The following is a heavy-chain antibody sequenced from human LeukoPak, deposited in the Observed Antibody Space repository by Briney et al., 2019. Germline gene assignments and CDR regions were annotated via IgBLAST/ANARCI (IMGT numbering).Heavy chain of an antibody. CDR1: GFTFDDYA. V-gene: IGHV3-9*01. D-gene: IGHD6-19*01. Sequence: PGGSLRLSCAASGFTFDDYAMHWVRQAPGKGLEWVSGISWNSGSIGYADSVKGRFTISRDNAKNSLYLQMNSLGAEDTALYYCAKLSGWYEFDYWGQRTLVTVSS. CDR3: AKLSGWYEFDY. CDR2: ISWNSGSI. J-gene: IGHJ4*02.